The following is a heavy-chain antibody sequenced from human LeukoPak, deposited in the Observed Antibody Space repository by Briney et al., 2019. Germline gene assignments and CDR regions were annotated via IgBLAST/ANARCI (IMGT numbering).Heavy chain of an antibody. Sequence: ASVKVSCKASGYTFTSYALHWVRQAPGQRLEWMGWINAGNGNTKYSQKFQGRVTITRDTSASTAYMELSSLRSEDTAVYYCARDLGSTSCYDVWGQGTLVTVSS. CDR2: INAGNGNT. D-gene: IGHD2-2*01. V-gene: IGHV1-3*01. CDR1: GYTFTSYA. CDR3: ARDLGSTSCYDV. J-gene: IGHJ4*02.